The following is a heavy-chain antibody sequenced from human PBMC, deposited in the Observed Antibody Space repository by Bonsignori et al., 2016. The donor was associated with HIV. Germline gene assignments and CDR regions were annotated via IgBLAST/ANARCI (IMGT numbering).Heavy chain of an antibody. Sequence: WIRQPPGKGLEWVSGISWNSGSIGYADSVKGRFTISRDNAKNSLYLQMNSLRAEDTALYYCAKVPVPAAIEYYFDYWGQGTLVTVSS. V-gene: IGHV3-9*01. D-gene: IGHD2-2*02. J-gene: IGHJ4*02. CDR2: ISWNSGSI. CDR3: AKVPVPAAIEYYFDY.